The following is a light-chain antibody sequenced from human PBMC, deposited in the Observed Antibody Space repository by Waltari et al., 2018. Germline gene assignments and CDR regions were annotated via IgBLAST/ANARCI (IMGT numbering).Light chain of an antibody. CDR1: QSVLYSSNNKNY. CDR3: QQYYSSPLT. Sequence: DIVMTQSPDSLAVSLGERATINCKSSQSVLYSSNNKNYLAWYQQKPGQPPKLLIYWASTRESGFPDRFSGSGSGTDFTLTISSLQAEDVAVYYCQQYYSSPLTFGQGTKLEI. V-gene: IGKV4-1*01. CDR2: WAS. J-gene: IGKJ2*01.